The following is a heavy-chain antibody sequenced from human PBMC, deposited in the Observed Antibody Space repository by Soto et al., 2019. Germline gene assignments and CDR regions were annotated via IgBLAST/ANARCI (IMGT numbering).Heavy chain of an antibody. CDR2: INHSGST. CDR1: GYSISSGYY. CDR3: ARGLGGSYYYYYYGMDV. Sequence: PSETLSLTCAVSGYSISSGYYWGWIRQPPGKGLEWIGEINHSGSTNYNPSLKSRVTISVDTSKNQFSLKLSSVTAADTAVYYCARGLGGSYYYYYYGMDVWGQGTTVTV. V-gene: IGHV4-38-2*01. D-gene: IGHD1-26*01. J-gene: IGHJ6*02.